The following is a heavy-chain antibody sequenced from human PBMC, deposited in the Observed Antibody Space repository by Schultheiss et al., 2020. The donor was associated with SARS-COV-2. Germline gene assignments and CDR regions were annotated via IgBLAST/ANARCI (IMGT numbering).Heavy chain of an antibody. J-gene: IGHJ4*02. CDR3: AKDLSPGIVATIVEYFDY. CDR2: INGGNAGT. D-gene: IGHD5-12*01. CDR1: GFTFSSYA. V-gene: IGHV3-23*01. Sequence: GGSLRLSCAASGFTFSSYAMSWVRQAPGKGLEWVSSINGGNAGTYYTDSVKGRFSISRDNAKNTLYLQMNSLRAEDTAVYYCAKDLSPGIVATIVEYFDYWGQGTLVTVSS.